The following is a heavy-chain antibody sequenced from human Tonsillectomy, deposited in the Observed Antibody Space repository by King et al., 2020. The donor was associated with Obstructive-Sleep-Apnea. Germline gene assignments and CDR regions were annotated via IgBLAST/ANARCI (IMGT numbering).Heavy chain of an antibody. D-gene: IGHD1-26*01. J-gene: IGHJ4*02. CDR3: GKDIALHIVGATGVAH. Sequence: VQLVESGGGLVQPGRSPRLSCAASGFTFDDFAMHWVRQAPGKGLEWVSGINWNSGSVDYADSVKGRFTISRDNDKNFLYLQMDSLRPEEPALYYCGKDIALHIVGATGVAHWGQGTLVTVSS. CDR2: INWNSGSV. CDR1: GFTFDDFA. V-gene: IGHV3-9*01.